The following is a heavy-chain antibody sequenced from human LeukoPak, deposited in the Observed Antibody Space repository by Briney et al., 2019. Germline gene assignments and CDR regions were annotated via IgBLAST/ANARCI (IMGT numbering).Heavy chain of an antibody. CDR2: ISSSSSYT. V-gene: IGHV3-11*06. CDR3: ARDRAMVRGVISFDP. J-gene: IGHJ5*02. CDR1: GFTFSDYY. D-gene: IGHD3-10*01. Sequence: GGSLRLSCAASGFTFSDYYMSWIRQAPGKGLEWVSYISSSSSYTNYADSVKGRFTISRDNAKNSLCLQMNSLRAEDTAVYYCARDRAMVRGVISFDPWGQGTLVTVSS.